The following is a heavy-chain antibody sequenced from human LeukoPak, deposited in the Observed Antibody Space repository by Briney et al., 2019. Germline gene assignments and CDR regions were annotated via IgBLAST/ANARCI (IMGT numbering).Heavy chain of an antibody. CDR1: GGSISSYY. Sequence: KTSETLSLTCTVSGGSISSYYWSWIRQPPGKGLEWIGYIYYSGSTNYNPSLKSRVAISVDTSKNQFSLKLSSVTAADTAVYYCARETMGATTLFVAFDIWGQGTMVTVSS. D-gene: IGHD1-26*01. CDR2: IYYSGST. CDR3: ARETMGATTLFVAFDI. J-gene: IGHJ3*02. V-gene: IGHV4-59*12.